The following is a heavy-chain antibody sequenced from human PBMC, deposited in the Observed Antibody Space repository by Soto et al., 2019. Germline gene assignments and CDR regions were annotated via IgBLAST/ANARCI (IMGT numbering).Heavy chain of an antibody. Sequence: SETLSLTCTVSGGSISSGGYYWSWIRQHPGKGLEWIGYIYYSGSTYYNPSLKSRVTISVDTSKNQFSLKLSSVTAADTAVYYCARDLPGYNLGWFDPWGQGTLVTVSS. CDR3: ARDLPGYNLGWFDP. CDR2: IYYSGST. CDR1: GGSISSGGYY. J-gene: IGHJ5*02. V-gene: IGHV4-31*03. D-gene: IGHD5-12*01.